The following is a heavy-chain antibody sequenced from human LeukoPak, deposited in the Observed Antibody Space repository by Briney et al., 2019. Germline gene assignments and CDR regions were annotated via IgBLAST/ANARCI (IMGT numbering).Heavy chain of an antibody. CDR3: ARSYYYDSSGYDGDY. V-gene: IGHV3-74*01. CDR2: INSDGSST. D-gene: IGHD3-22*01. Sequence: GGSLRLSCAASGFTFSSYWMQRVRQAPGKGLVWVSRINSDGSSTNYADSVKGRFTISRDNAKNTLYLQMNSLRAEDTAVYYCARSYYYDSSGYDGDYWGQGTLVTVSS. J-gene: IGHJ4*02. CDR1: GFTFSSYW.